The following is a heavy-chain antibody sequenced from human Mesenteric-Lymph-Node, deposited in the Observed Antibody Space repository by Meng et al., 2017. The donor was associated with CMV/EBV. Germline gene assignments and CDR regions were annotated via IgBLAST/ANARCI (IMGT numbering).Heavy chain of an antibody. CDR1: GGSFSGSY. CDR2: INHSGST. D-gene: IGHD4-23*01. CDR3: ARHQRWLKSEGGFNY. J-gene: IGHJ4*02. V-gene: IGHV4-34*01. Sequence: GQLQPGGAGLLKPSESPSLTFAGYGGSFSGSYWSWIRQPPGKGLEWIGEINHSGSTNYNPSLKSRVTISVDTSKNQFSLKLSSVTAADTAVYYCARHQRWLKSEGGFNYWGQGTLVTVSS.